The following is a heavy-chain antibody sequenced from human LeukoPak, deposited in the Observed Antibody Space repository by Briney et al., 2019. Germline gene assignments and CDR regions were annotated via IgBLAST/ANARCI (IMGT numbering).Heavy chain of an antibody. Sequence: SETLSLTCTVSGGSISCYYWSWIRQPPGKGLEWIGYIYYSGSTNYNPSLKSRVTISVDTSKNQFSLKLSSVTAADTAVYYCARGYGSSWDWFDPWGQGTLVTVSS. J-gene: IGHJ5*02. D-gene: IGHD6-13*01. CDR1: GGSISCYY. CDR2: IYYSGST. V-gene: IGHV4-59*01. CDR3: ARGYGSSWDWFDP.